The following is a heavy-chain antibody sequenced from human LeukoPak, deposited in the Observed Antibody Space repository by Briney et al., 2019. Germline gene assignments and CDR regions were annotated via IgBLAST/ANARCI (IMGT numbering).Heavy chain of an antibody. CDR2: IKSKSEGGTT. CDR1: GFTFSSYS. V-gene: IGHV3-15*01. D-gene: IGHD1-26*01. J-gene: IGHJ4*02. CDR3: TTEEGEGGASFDY. Sequence: GGSLRLSCAASGFTFSSYSMNGVRQAPGKGRDWVGRIKSKSEGGTTDHAAPVKGRFSISTDDSKNTPYLHMNSLRAEDTAVYYCTTEEGEGGASFDYWGQGTLVTVSS.